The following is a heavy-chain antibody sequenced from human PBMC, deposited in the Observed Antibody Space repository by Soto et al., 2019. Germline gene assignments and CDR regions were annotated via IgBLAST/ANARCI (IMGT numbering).Heavy chain of an antibody. CDR2: INWNGGST. D-gene: IGHD5-18*01. V-gene: IGHV3-20*04. CDR3: ARVDTAMVSFEYYYGMDV. J-gene: IGHJ6*02. Sequence: GGSLRLSCVASGFTFDDYGMSWVRQAPGKGLEWVSGINWNGGSTGYADSVKGRFTISRDNAKNSLYLQMNSLRAEDTALYYCARVDTAMVSFEYYYGMDVWGQGTTVTVSS. CDR1: GFTFDDYG.